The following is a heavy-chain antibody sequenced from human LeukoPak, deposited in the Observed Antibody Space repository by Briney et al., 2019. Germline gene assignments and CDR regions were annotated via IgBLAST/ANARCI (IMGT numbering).Heavy chain of an antibody. CDR2: IWYDGSNK. Sequence: PGGSLRLSCAASGFTFSSYGMHWVRQAPGKGLEWVAVIWYDGSNKYYADSVKGRFTISRDNAKNSLYLQMNSLRDEDTAVYYCARDLSGRYAFDIWGQGTMVTVSS. CDR1: GFTFSSYG. J-gene: IGHJ3*02. V-gene: IGHV3-33*01. D-gene: IGHD3-10*01. CDR3: ARDLSGRYAFDI.